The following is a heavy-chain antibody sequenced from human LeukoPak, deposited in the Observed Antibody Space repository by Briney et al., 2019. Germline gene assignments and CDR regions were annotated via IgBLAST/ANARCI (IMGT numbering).Heavy chain of an antibody. CDR3: AKASDYYDSSGYYDY. Sequence: GGSLRLSCAASGFTFSSYAMSWVRQAPGKGLEWVSAISGSGGSTYYADSVKGRFTISRDNSKNTLCLQMNSLRAEDTAVYYCAKASDYYDSSGYYDYWGQGTLVTVSS. J-gene: IGHJ4*02. D-gene: IGHD3-22*01. V-gene: IGHV3-23*01. CDR2: ISGSGGST. CDR1: GFTFSSYA.